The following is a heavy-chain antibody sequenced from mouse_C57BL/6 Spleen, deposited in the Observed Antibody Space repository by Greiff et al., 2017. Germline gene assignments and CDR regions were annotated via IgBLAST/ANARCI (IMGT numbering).Heavy chain of an antibody. V-gene: IGHV5-9*01. D-gene: IGHD3-3*01. CDR3: ARQGRDAFDD. CDR2: ISGGGGNT. J-gene: IGHJ2*01. Sequence: EVMLVESGGGLVKPGGSLKLSCAASGFTFSSYTMSWVRQTPEKRLEWVATISGGGGNTYYPDSVKGRFTISRDNAKNTLYLQMSSLRSEDTALYYCARQGRDAFDDWGQGTTLTVSS. CDR1: GFTFSSYT.